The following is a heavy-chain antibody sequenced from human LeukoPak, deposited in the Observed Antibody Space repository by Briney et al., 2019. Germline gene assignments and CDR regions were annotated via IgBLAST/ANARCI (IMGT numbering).Heavy chain of an antibody. D-gene: IGHD3-10*01. CDR1: GGSISSSSYY. J-gene: IGHJ4*02. Sequence: NPSETLSLTCTVSGGSISSSSYYWGWIRQPPGKGLEWIGSIYYSGSTYYNPSPKSRVTISVDTSKNQFSLKLSSVTAADTAVYYCARLGFGEYYFDYWGQGTLVTVSS. CDR3: ARLGFGEYYFDY. V-gene: IGHV4-39*01. CDR2: IYYSGST.